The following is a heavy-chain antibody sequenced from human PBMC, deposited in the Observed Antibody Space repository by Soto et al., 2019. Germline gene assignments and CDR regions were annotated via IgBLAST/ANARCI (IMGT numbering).Heavy chain of an antibody. Sequence: EVQLLESGGGLVQPGGSMRLSCAASGFTFSSYAMSWVRQAPGKGLEWVSAISGSGGSTYYADSVKGRFTISRDNSKNTLYLQMNSLRAEDTAVYYCAKDMSYYDSSGLDYWGQGTLVTVSS. J-gene: IGHJ4*02. CDR3: AKDMSYYDSSGLDY. CDR2: ISGSGGST. V-gene: IGHV3-23*01. CDR1: GFTFSSYA. D-gene: IGHD3-22*01.